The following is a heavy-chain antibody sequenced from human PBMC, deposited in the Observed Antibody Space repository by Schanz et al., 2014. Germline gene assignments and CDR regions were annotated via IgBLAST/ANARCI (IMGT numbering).Heavy chain of an antibody. V-gene: IGHV1-69*09. CDR2: IIPILGIA. D-gene: IGHD3-22*01. CDR1: GYTFTSYS. Sequence: QVQLVQSGSELKKPGASVKVSCKASGYTFTSYSMNWVRQAPGQGLEWMGRIIPILGIADYAQNFQGRVTITADKHTSTAYMDLSSLRSEDTAVYYCARDIQYHYDTSGPVGAFDIWGQGTVVTVSS. J-gene: IGHJ3*02. CDR3: ARDIQYHYDTSGPVGAFDI.